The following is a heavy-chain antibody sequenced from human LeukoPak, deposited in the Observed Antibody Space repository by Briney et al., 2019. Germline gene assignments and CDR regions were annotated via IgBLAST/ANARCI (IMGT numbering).Heavy chain of an antibody. CDR2: INQDESAK. Sequence: GGSLRLSCAASGFTFSRYWMSWVRQAPGKGLEWVASINQDESAKRYVDSVKGRFTISRDNTKNSLFLQMNSLRAEDAAVYYCARAHYYDSSGLDYWGQGTLVTVSS. CDR1: GFTFSRYW. D-gene: IGHD3-22*01. CDR3: ARAHYYDSSGLDY. J-gene: IGHJ4*02. V-gene: IGHV3-7*01.